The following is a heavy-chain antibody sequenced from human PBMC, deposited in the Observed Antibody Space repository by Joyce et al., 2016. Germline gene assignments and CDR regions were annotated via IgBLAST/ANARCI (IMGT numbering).Heavy chain of an antibody. D-gene: IGHD3-9*01. CDR2: ISYYGSNK. J-gene: IGHJ4*02. CDR3: AGGILTGYFDY. V-gene: IGHV3-30*03. Sequence: QGQLVESGGGVVQPGRSLRLSCAASGFTFSNYGMHWVRQAPGKGLECVAVISYYGSNKHYGDSVKGRFTISRDNSKNTLYLQMNSLRAEDTAVYYCAGGILTGYFDYWGQGTLVTVSS. CDR1: GFTFSNYG.